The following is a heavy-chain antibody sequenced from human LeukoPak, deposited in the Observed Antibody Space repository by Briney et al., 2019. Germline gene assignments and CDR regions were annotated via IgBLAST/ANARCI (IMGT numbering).Heavy chain of an antibody. CDR3: ARVLGGATHYLDY. V-gene: IGHV4-59*01. J-gene: IGHJ4*02. Sequence: SETLSLTCTVSGGSISSYYWSWIRQPPGKGLEWIGYICYSGSTNYNPSLKSRVTISVDTSKNQFSLKLSSVTAADTAVYYCARVLGGATHYLDYWGQGTLVTVSS. CDR1: GGSISSYY. D-gene: IGHD1-26*01. CDR2: ICYSGST.